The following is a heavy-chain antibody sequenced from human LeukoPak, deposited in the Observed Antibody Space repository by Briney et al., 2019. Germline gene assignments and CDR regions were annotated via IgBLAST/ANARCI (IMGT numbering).Heavy chain of an antibody. D-gene: IGHD3-10*01. CDR2: ISSSGNTI. CDR3: ARVWGSGSYFLGRLHY. CDR1: GSTWSSYW. J-gene: IGHJ4*02. V-gene: IGHV3-48*02. Sequence: PGGPLRISTVAAGSTWSSYWICLLRQAPKKGLEWGSYISSSGNTIYYADSVKGRFTISRDNAKNSLYLQMDSLRDEDTALYYCARVWGSGSYFLGRLHYWGQGTLVTVSS.